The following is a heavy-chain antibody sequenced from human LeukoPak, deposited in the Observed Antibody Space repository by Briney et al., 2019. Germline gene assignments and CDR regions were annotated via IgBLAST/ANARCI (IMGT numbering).Heavy chain of an antibody. CDR3: ARGFRFGELKNDY. CDR2: ISHSGST. D-gene: IGHD3-10*01. V-gene: IGHV4-34*01. CDR1: GGSFSGYY. Sequence: SETLSLTCAVYGGSFSGYYWSWIRQPPGKGLEWIGEISHSGSTNYNPSLKSRVTISVDTSKNQFSLKLSSVTAADTAVYYCARGFRFGELKNDYWGQGTLVTVSS. J-gene: IGHJ4*02.